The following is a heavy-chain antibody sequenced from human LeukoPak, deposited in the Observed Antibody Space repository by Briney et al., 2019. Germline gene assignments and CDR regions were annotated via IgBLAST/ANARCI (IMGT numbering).Heavy chain of an antibody. J-gene: IGHJ6*03. CDR2: IIPVLGTT. CDR3: ARGGVGAVSGIYYYMDV. V-gene: IGHV1-69*10. D-gene: IGHD3-10*01. Sequence: GASVKVSCKASGDTFSSYGISWVRQVPGQGLEWMGGIIPVLGTTKYRQKFQGRMTIDSDSSTSTAYMALASLTSEDSAVYYCARGGVGAVSGIYYYMDVWGKGTTVTVSS. CDR1: GDTFSSYG.